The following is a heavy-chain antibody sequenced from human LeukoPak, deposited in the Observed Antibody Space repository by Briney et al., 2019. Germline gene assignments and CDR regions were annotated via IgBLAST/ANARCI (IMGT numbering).Heavy chain of an antibody. CDR1: GFAFSSFA. CDR3: AKMKGQRLYDYCMDV. V-gene: IGHV3-23*01. D-gene: IGHD2/OR15-2a*01. CDR2: LTGNGGP. J-gene: IGHJ6*03. Sequence: GGSLRLSCTASGFAFSSFAMSWVRQAPGKGVEWVSGLTGNGGPYSADSVKGRFTISSDNSANTLYLQMNSLRVEDTAIYYCAKMKGQRLYDYCMDVWGRGTTVTVSS.